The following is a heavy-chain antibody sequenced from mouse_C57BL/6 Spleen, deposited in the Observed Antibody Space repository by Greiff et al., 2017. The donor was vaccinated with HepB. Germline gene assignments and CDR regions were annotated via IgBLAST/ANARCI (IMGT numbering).Heavy chain of an antibody. CDR1: GYTFTDYE. CDR2: IDPETGGT. CDR3: TRGVYYDHDRDAMDD. Sequence: VQLQQSGAELVRPGASVTLSCKASGYTFTDYEMHWVKQTPVHGLEWIGAIDPETGGTAYNQKFKGKAILTADKSSSTAYMELRSLTSEDSAVYYCTRGVYYDHDRDAMDDWGQGTSVTVSS. V-gene: IGHV1-15*01. D-gene: IGHD2-4*01. J-gene: IGHJ4*01.